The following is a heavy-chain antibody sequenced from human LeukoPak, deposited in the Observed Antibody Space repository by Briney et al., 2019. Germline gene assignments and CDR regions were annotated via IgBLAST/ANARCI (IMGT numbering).Heavy chain of an antibody. V-gene: IGHV3-48*04. Sequence: GGSLRLSCAASGFTFSSYSMNWVRQAPGKGLEWVSYISSSGSTIYYADSVKGRFTISRDNAKNSLYLQMNSLRAEDTAVYYCARVGKMVRGVIFDYWGQGTLVTVSS. CDR3: ARVGKMVRGVIFDY. D-gene: IGHD3-10*01. J-gene: IGHJ4*02. CDR1: GFTFSSYS. CDR2: ISSSGSTI.